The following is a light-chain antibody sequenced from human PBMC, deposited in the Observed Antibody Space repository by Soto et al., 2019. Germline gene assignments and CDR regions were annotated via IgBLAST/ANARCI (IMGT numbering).Light chain of an antibody. CDR2: EGS. CDR1: SGDVGSYNL. CDR3: CSYARSSTYV. Sequence: QSALTQPASVSGSPGQSITISCTGTSGDVGSYNLVSWYQQHPGKAPKLMIYEGSKRPSGVSNRFSGSKSGSTASLTISGPQAEDEADYYCCSYARSSTYVFGSGTKLTVL. J-gene: IGLJ1*01. V-gene: IGLV2-23*01.